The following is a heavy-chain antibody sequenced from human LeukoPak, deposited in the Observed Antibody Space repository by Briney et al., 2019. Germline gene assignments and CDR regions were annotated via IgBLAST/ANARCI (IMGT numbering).Heavy chain of an antibody. V-gene: IGHV4-34*01. CDR1: GGSFSGYY. D-gene: IGHD3-3*01. CDR3: ARVGPQGALTYYDFWSGSAPDDAFDI. J-gene: IGHJ3*02. Sequence: SETLSLTCAVYGGSFSGYYWSWIRQPPGKGLEWIGEINHSGSTNYNPSLKSRVTISVDTSKNQFSLKLSSVTAADTAVYYCARVGPQGALTYYDFWSGSAPDDAFDIWGQGTMVTVSS. CDR2: INHSGST.